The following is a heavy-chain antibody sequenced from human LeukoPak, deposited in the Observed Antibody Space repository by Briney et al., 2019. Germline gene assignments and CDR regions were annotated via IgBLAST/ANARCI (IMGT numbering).Heavy chain of an antibody. CDR2: INHSGST. CDR3: ARGGPPSYGFWSGYYPTPSYFDY. D-gene: IGHD3-3*01. V-gene: IGHV4-34*01. J-gene: IGHJ4*02. Sequence: SETLSLTCAVYGGSFSGYYWSWIRQPPGKGLEWIGEINHSGSTNYNPSLKSRVTISVDTSKNQFSLKLSSVTAADTAVYYCARGGPPSYGFWSGYYPTPSYFDYWGQGTLVTVSS. CDR1: GGSFSGYY.